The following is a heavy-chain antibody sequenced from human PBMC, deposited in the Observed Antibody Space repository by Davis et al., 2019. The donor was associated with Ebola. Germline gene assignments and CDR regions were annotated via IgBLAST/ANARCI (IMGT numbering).Heavy chain of an antibody. CDR2: ISAYNGNT. CDR1: GYTFSSYA. Sequence: AASVKVSCKASGYTFSSYANTWVRQAPGQGLEWMGWISAYNGNTNYAQKFQDRVTMTTDTSTSTAYLDLRSLRSDDTAVYYCARDVDIVSTIPLDYWGQGTLVTVSS. V-gene: IGHV1-18*01. D-gene: IGHD5/OR15-5a*01. CDR3: ARDVDIVSTIPLDY. J-gene: IGHJ4*02.